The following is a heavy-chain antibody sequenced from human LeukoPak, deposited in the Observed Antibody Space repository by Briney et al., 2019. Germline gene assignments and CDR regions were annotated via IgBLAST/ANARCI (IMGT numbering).Heavy chain of an antibody. Sequence: GGSLRLSCAASGFTFSSYSMNWVRQAPGKGLEWVSSISSSSSYIYYADSVKGRFTISRDNAKNSLYLQMNSLRAEDTAVYYCARVRFSAAIPDWGQGTLVTVSS. CDR2: ISSSSSYI. CDR1: GFTFSSYS. J-gene: IGHJ4*02. D-gene: IGHD2-2*01. V-gene: IGHV3-21*01. CDR3: ARVRFSAAIPD.